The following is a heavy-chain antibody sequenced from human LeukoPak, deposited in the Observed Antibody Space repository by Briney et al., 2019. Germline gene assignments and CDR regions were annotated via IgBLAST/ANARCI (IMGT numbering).Heavy chain of an antibody. D-gene: IGHD3-22*01. CDR2: IYTSGST. V-gene: IGHV4-61*02. Sequence: PSETLSLTCTVSGGSISSGSYYWSWIRQPAGKGLEWIGRIYTSGSTNYNPSLKSRVTISVDTSKNQFSLKLSSVTAADTAVYYCARELRNSSGYYLDYWGQGTLVTVSS. CDR3: ARELRNSSGYYLDY. J-gene: IGHJ4*02. CDR1: GGSISSGSYY.